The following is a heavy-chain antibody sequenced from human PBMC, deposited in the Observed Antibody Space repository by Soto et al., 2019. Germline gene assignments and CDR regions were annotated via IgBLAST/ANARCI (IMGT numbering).Heavy chain of an antibody. D-gene: IGHD3-22*01. CDR2: ISDDGKSK. CDR3: ARNNYLDSSGYFLEASDI. Sequence: QVQLVESGGGVVQPGTSLRLSCAASGFSFSRYGMHWVRQAPGKGLEWVAVISDDGKSKYQADSVKGRFTISRDNSKNTLYLQMNSLRAEDTAVYYCARNNYLDSSGYFLEASDIWGQGTVVIVSS. CDR1: GFSFSRYG. J-gene: IGHJ3*02. V-gene: IGHV3-30*03.